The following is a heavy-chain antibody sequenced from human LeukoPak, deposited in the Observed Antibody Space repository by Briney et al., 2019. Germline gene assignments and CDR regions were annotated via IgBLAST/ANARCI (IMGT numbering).Heavy chain of an antibody. V-gene: IGHV1-2*04. Sequence: ASVKVSCKASGYTFTGYYMHWVRQAPGQGLEWMGWINPNSGGTNYAQKFQGWVTMTRDTSISTAYMELSRLRSDDTAVYYCARDRSTYILGYGMDVWGKGTTVTVSS. CDR3: ARDRSTYILGYGMDV. CDR2: INPNSGGT. CDR1: GYTFTGYY. D-gene: IGHD3-9*01. J-gene: IGHJ6*04.